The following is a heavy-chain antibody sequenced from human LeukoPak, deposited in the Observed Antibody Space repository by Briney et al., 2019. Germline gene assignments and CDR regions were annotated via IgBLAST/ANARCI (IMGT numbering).Heavy chain of an antibody. CDR3: ARGDYYDSSGYPPYCYYGMDV. J-gene: IGHJ6*02. Sequence: PSQTLSLTCTVSGGSISSGSYYWSWIRQPAGKGLEWIGRIYTSGSTNYNPSLKSRVTISVDTSKNQFSLKLSSVTAADTAVYYCARGDYYDSSGYPPYCYYGMDVWGQGTTVTVSS. D-gene: IGHD3-22*01. CDR1: GGSISSGSYY. CDR2: IYTSGST. V-gene: IGHV4-61*02.